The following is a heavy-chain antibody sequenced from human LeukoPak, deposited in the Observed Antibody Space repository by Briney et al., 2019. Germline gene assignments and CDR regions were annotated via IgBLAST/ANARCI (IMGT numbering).Heavy chain of an antibody. J-gene: IGHJ5*02. CDR1: GFTFSSYG. V-gene: IGHV3-30*02. CDR3: ARDRSVDDDFWSGYYTNYFDP. CDR2: IRYDGSNK. Sequence: PGGSLRLSCAASGFTFSSYGMHWVRQAPGKGLEWVAFIRYDGSNKYYADSVKGRFTISRDNSKNTLYLQMNSLRAEDTAVYYCARDRSVDDDFWSGYYTNYFDPWGQGTRVTVSS. D-gene: IGHD3-3*01.